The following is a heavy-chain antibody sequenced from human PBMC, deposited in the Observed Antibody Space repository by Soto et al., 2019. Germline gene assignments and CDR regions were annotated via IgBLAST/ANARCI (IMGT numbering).Heavy chain of an antibody. CDR3: ARDTTGSLDS. CDR1: GFMFDNYG. Sequence: HVQLVESGGGVVQPGRSLRLSCAASGFMFDNYGMHWVRQAPGKGLEWAAVIWYDGSNKFYAESVKGRFTISRDNSKKTLYLQMNSLRVEDTGVYYCARDTTGSLDSWGQGTLVTVSP. J-gene: IGHJ4*02. CDR2: IWYDGSNK. V-gene: IGHV3-33*01. D-gene: IGHD1-1*01.